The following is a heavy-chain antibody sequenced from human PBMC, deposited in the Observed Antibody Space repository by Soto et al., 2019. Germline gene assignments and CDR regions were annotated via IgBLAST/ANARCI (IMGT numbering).Heavy chain of an antibody. D-gene: IGHD3-9*01. CDR2: INHSGST. CDR1: GGSFSGYY. Sequence: PSETLSLTCAVYGGSFSGYYWSWIRQPPGKGLEWIGEINHSGSTNYNPSLKSRVTISVDTSKNQFSLKLSSVTAADTAVYYCARGQPDYDILTGDFDYWGQGTLVTVPQ. J-gene: IGHJ4*02. CDR3: ARGQPDYDILTGDFDY. V-gene: IGHV4-34*01.